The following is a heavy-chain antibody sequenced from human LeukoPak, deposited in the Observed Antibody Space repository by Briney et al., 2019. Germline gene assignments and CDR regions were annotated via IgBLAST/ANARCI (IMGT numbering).Heavy chain of an antibody. CDR1: GYTFTGYY. Sequence: GASVKVSCKASGYTFTGYYMHWVRQAPGQGLEWMGRINPNSGGTNYAQKFQGRVTMTTDTSTSTAYMELRSLRSDDTAVYYCARLGNWNYEDYWGQGTLVTVSS. CDR2: INPNSGGT. CDR3: ARLGNWNYEDY. J-gene: IGHJ4*02. D-gene: IGHD1-7*01. V-gene: IGHV1-2*06.